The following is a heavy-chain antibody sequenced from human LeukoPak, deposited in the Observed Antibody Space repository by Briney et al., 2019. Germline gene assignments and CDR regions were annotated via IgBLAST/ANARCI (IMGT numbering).Heavy chain of an antibody. CDR1: GFTFDGYD. V-gene: IGHV3-48*03. CDR2: ISSSGSTI. CDR3: AELGITMIGGV. Sequence: GGSLRLSCAASGFTFDGYDMRWVRQAPGKGLEWVSYISSSGSTIYYADSVKGRFTISRDNAKNSLYLQMNSLRAEDTAVYYCAELGITMIGGVWGKGTTVTISS. D-gene: IGHD3-10*02. J-gene: IGHJ6*04.